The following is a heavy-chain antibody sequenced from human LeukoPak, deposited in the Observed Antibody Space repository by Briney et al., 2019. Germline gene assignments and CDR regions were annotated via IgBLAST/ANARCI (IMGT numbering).Heavy chain of an antibody. CDR3: ARDGGGSSYYYFDY. J-gene: IGHJ4*02. V-gene: IGHV1-2*02. CDR2: INPNSGGT. Sequence: ASVKVSCKASGYTFTGYYMHWVRQAPGQGLEWMGWINPNSGGTNYAQKFQGRVTITRDTSISTAYMELSRLRSDDTAVYYCARDGGGSSYYYFDYWGQGTLVTVSS. D-gene: IGHD6-6*01. CDR1: GYTFTGYY.